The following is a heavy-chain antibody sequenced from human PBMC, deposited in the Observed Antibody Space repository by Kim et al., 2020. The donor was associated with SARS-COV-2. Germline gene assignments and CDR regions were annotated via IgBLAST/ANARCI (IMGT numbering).Heavy chain of an antibody. J-gene: IGHJ4*02. D-gene: IGHD6-19*01. V-gene: IGHV4-34*01. CDR3: ARANIAVAGTWGY. Sequence: YNPSLNSLVTISVDTSKNQFSLKLSSVTAADTAVYYCARANIAVAGTWGYWGQGTLVTVSS.